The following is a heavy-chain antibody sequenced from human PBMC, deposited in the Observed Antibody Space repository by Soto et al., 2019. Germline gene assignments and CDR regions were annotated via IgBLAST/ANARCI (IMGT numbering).Heavy chain of an antibody. J-gene: IGHJ6*02. V-gene: IGHV5-51*01. D-gene: IGHD6-13*01. CDR3: ARTSAAGKYYYGMDV. Sequence: LGESLRISWRGSGYSFTSCLIGWVRQMPGKGLEWMGIIYPGDSDTRYSPSFQGQVTISADKSISTAYLQWSSLKASDTAMYYCARTSAAGKYYYGMDVWGQGTTVTVSS. CDR1: GYSFTSCL. CDR2: IYPGDSDT.